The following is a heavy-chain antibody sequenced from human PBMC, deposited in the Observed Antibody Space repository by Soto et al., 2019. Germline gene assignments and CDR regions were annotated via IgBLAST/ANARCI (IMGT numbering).Heavy chain of an antibody. CDR3: ARSLYGSGSFYPPRHYFYYGMDF. D-gene: IGHD3-10*01. CDR1: GYTFTDYY. J-gene: IGHJ6*02. CDR2: INPSGGST. V-gene: IGHV1-46*01. Sequence: GASVKVSCKASGYTFTDYYIHWVRQAPGQGLEWMGIINPSGGSTSYAQKFQGRLTMTRDTSTSTVYMELSSLRSEDTAVHYCARSLYGSGSFYPPRHYFYYGMDFWGQGTTVTVSS.